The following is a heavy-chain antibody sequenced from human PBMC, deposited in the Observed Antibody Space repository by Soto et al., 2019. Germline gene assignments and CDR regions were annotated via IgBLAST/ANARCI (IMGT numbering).Heavy chain of an antibody. Sequence: SVKVSCKASGGTFSSHAISWVRQAPGRGLEWMGGIIPIFGTTNYAQNFRARVTITADESTSTACMELSSLTSEDTAVYYCGSVGYCSSTNCLFYYYHYGMDVWGQGTTVTVSS. CDR1: GGTFSSHA. V-gene: IGHV1-69*13. D-gene: IGHD2-2*03. CDR2: IIPIFGTT. CDR3: GSVGYCSSTNCLFYYYHYGMDV. J-gene: IGHJ6*02.